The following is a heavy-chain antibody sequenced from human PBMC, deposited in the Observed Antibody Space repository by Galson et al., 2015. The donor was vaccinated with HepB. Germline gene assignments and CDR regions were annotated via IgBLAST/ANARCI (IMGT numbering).Heavy chain of an antibody. V-gene: IGHV3-21*01. J-gene: IGHJ4*02. D-gene: IGHD3-10*01. CDR2: ISERGASI. CDR1: GFAFSSSS. CDR3: SRNGGGWNGEYNFDY. Sequence: SLRLSCAASGFAFSSSSMNWVRQAPGKGLDWVASISERGASIYSAYSLKGRFTISSDNAKNSLHLEVNSQRAEDKEVYYCSRNGGGWNGEYNFDYGGGGTLVTVSS.